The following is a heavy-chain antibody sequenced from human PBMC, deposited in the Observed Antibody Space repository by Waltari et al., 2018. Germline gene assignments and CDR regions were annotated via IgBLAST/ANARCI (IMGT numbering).Heavy chain of an antibody. V-gene: IGHV1-69*01. D-gene: IGHD3-22*01. CDR3: ATDYYYDDSGLVAKYGMDV. J-gene: IGHJ6*02. Sequence: QAEVAQSGGEVNKPGFSVNLSCKSSGRPLTRYSTRAAREAPGQGFEWMGGRIQVMGVTSYTRKYNGRVTNAQDECTSTTNMEESTVRTEDTALRCCATDYYYDDSGLVAKYGMDVWGQGTLVTVSS. CDR1: GRPLTRYS. CDR2: RIQVMGVT.